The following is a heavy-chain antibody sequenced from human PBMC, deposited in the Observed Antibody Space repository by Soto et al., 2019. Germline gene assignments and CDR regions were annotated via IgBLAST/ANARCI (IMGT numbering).Heavy chain of an antibody. D-gene: IGHD6-13*01. CDR2: ISAYNGNT. Sequence: ASVKVSCKASGYTFTSYGISWVRQAPGQGLEWMGWISAYNGNTNYAQKLQGRVTMTTDTSTSTAYMELRSLRSDDTAVYYCARDLREAAAGKLYYYYGMDVWGQGTTVTVSS. J-gene: IGHJ6*02. CDR3: ARDLREAAAGKLYYYYGMDV. V-gene: IGHV1-18*04. CDR1: GYTFTSYG.